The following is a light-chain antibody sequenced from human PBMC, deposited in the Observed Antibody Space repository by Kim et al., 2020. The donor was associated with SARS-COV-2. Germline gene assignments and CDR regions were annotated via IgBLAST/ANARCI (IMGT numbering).Light chain of an antibody. V-gene: IGLV1-47*01. CDR1: SSNVESNY. J-gene: IGLJ3*02. CDR2: RNN. CDR3: AAWDDSLSGRV. Sequence: GQRVNIPCSGSSSNVESNYVFWYRQLPGTAPKVLIYRNNQRPSGVPDRFSGSKSGTSASLAISGLRSGDEADYYCAAWDDSLSGRVFGGGTQLTVL.